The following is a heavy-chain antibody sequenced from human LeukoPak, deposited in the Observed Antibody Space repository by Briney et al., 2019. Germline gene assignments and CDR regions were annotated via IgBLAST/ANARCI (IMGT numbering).Heavy chain of an antibody. J-gene: IGHJ6*02. D-gene: IGHD2-2*01. CDR3: AKDGEDRSSTSCYFYYYYGMDV. V-gene: IGHV3-30*18. Sequence: GGSLRLSCAASGFTFSSYGMHSVRQAPGKGLEWVAAISYDGSNKYYADSVKGRFTISRDNSKNTLYQRMNSPRDEDTAVYYYAKDGEDRSSTSCYFYYYYGMDVWGQGTTVTVPS. CDR1: GFTFSSYG. CDR2: ISYDGSNK.